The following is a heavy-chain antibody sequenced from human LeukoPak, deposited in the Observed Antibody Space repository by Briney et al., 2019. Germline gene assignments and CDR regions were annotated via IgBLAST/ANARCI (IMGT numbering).Heavy chain of an antibody. V-gene: IGHV3-11*01. CDR2: ISSSGSTI. CDR1: GFTFSDYY. D-gene: IGHD2-21*01. J-gene: IGHJ4*02. Sequence: GGSLRLSCAASGFTFSDYYMSWIRQAPGKGLEWVSYISSSGSTIYYADSVKGRFTISRDNAKNSLYLQMSSLKTEDTAVYYCMTDLTSLRCGGHCTFDYWGQGALVTVSS. CDR3: MTDLTSLRCGGHCTFDY.